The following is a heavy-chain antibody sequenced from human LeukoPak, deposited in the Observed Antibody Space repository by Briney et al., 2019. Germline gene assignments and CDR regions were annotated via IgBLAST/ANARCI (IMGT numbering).Heavy chain of an antibody. CDR2: IYFTEST. D-gene: IGHD3-10*01. CDR1: SGSISSGDYS. V-gene: IGHV4-30-4*07. J-gene: IGHJ5*02. Sequence: SQTLSLTCAVSSGSISSGDYSWSWIRQPPGKGLEWIGYIYFTESTNYNSSLKSRVTISVDTSKNQFSLKLSSVTAADTAVYYCARHADYYGSGSFYSFDPWGQGTLVTVSS. CDR3: ARHADYYGSGSFYSFDP.